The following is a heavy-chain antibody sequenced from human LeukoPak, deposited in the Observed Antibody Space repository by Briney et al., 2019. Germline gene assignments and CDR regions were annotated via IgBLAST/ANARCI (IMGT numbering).Heavy chain of an antibody. CDR2: ISSSSSYI. CDR3: ARLKVAVTGTGHYYYYGMDV. CDR1: GFTFSNYN. V-gene: IGHV3-21*01. Sequence: GGSLRLSCAASGFTFSNYNMNWVRQAPGKGLEWVSSISSSSSYIYYADSVKGRFTISGDNARNSLYLQMNSLRAEDTAVYYCARLKVAVTGTGHYYYYGMDVWGQGTTVTVSS. J-gene: IGHJ6*02. D-gene: IGHD6-19*01.